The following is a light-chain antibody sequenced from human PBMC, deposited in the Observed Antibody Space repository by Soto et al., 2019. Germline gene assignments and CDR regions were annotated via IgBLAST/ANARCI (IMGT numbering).Light chain of an antibody. CDR1: SSDVGGYNY. V-gene: IGLV2-8*01. Sequence: QSVLTQPPSASGSPGQSVTISCTGTSSDVGGYNYISWYQQHPGEAPKIMIYEVTKRPSGVPDRFSGSKSGNTASLTVSGLQAEDAADYYCSSYAGSNNFVFGTGTKVTVL. J-gene: IGLJ1*01. CDR2: EVT. CDR3: SSYAGSNNFV.